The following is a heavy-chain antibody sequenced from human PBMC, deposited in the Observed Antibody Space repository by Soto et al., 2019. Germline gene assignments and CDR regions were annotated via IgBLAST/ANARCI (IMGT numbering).Heavy chain of an antibody. CDR2: IYYSGST. CDR1: GGSVSSGSYY. V-gene: IGHV4-61*01. Sequence: SETLSLTCTVSGGSVSSGSYYWSWIRQPPGKGLEWIGYIYYSGSTNYDPSLKSRVTISVDTSKNQFSLKLSSVTAADTAVYYCARDNGSGSSPYYGMDVWGQGTTVTVSS. J-gene: IGHJ6*02. D-gene: IGHD3-10*01. CDR3: ARDNGSGSSPYYGMDV.